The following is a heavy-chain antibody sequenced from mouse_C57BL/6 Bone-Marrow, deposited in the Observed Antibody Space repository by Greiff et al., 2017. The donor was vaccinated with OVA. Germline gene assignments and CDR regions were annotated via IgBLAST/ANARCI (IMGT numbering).Heavy chain of an antibody. J-gene: IGHJ2*01. CDR2: ISNGGGST. Sequence: DVKLVESGGGLVQPGGSLKLSCAASGFTFSDYYMYWVRQTPEKRLEWVAYISNGGGSTYYPDTVKGRFTISRDNAKNTLYLQMSRLKSEDTAMYYCARQGNWAYYFDYWGQGTTLTVSS. CDR1: GFTFSDYY. CDR3: ARQGNWAYYFDY. D-gene: IGHD4-1*01. V-gene: IGHV5-12*01.